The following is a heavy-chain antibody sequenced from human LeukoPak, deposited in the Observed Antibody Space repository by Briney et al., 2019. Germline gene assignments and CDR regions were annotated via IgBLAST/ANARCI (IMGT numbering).Heavy chain of an antibody. Sequence: PGGSLRLSCAASGFTVSSNYMSWVRQAPGKGLEWVSVIYSGGSTYYADSVKGRFTISRDNSKNTLYLQVNSLRAEDTAVYYCARDSHYRAFDIWGQGTMVTVSS. CDR1: GFTVSSNY. D-gene: IGHD3-10*01. J-gene: IGHJ3*02. CDR3: ARDSHYRAFDI. V-gene: IGHV3-66*01. CDR2: IYSGGST.